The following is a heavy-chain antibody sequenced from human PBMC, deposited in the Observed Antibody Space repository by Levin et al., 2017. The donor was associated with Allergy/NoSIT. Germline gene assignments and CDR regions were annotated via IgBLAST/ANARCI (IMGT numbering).Heavy chain of an antibody. Sequence: ASETLSLTCAVSGYSISSGYYWGWIRQPPGKGLEWIGSIYHSGSTYYNPSLKSRVTISVDTSKNQFSLKLSSVTAADTAVYYCARGYCSGGSCYLFDYWGQGTLVTVSS. CDR2: IYHSGST. CDR1: GYSISSGYY. J-gene: IGHJ4*02. CDR3: ARGYCSGGSCYLFDY. D-gene: IGHD2-15*01. V-gene: IGHV4-38-2*01.